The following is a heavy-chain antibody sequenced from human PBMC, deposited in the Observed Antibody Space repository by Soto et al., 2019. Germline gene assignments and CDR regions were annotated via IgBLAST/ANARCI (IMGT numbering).Heavy chain of an antibody. D-gene: IGHD4-17*01. CDR1: GYAFTSYA. CDR2: INAGNGNT. CDR3: ARDLLSVTTSMDV. V-gene: IGHV1-3*01. Sequence: ASVKVSCKASGYAFTSYAMHWVRQSPGQRLEWMGWINAGNGNTKYSQKFQGRVTITRDTSASTAYMELSSLRSEDTAVYYCARDLLSVTTSMDVWGKGTTVTVSS. J-gene: IGHJ6*04.